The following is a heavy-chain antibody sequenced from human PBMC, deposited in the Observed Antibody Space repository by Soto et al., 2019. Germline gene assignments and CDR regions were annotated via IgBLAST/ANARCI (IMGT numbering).Heavy chain of an antibody. CDR3: VKEYSTSFDY. V-gene: IGHV3-23*01. Sequence: PGGSLRLSCAASGFSFSNYAMNWVRQAPGKGLEWVSAISAGGSNTNYADSVKGRFTISSDNYKNTLYLQMNDLRADDTAVYYCVKEYSTSFDYWGQGTPVTVSS. CDR1: GFSFSNYA. D-gene: IGHD6-6*01. J-gene: IGHJ4*02. CDR2: ISAGGSNT.